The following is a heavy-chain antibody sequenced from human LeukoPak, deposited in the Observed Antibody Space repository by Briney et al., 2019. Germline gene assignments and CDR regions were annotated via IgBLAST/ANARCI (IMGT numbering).Heavy chain of an antibody. V-gene: IGHV4-4*02. J-gene: IGHJ4*02. CDR3: TRENRLFCRFAF. CDR1: GGSIHSTNY. Sequence: SETLSLTCGVSGGSIHSTNYWSWVRQAPGKGLEWIGEIAHDGTRNYNPSLRSRVAMSFDRANNYFSLSLTAVTAADTALYYCTRENRLFCRFAFWGQGVMVTVSS. CDR2: IAHDGTR. D-gene: IGHD3-16*01.